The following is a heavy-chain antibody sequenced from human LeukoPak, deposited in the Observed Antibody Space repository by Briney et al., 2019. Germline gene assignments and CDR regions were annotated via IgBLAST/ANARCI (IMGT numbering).Heavy chain of an antibody. Sequence: PGGSLRLSCAASGFTFSSYAMHWIRQPPGKGLEWIGSIYYSGSTYYNPSLKSRVTISVDTSKNQFSLKLSSVTAADTAVYYCARTLVRGYSGYDKSIAVAGTGYFDYWGQGTLVTVSS. J-gene: IGHJ4*02. CDR3: ARTLVRGYSGYDKSIAVAGTGYFDY. D-gene: IGHD5-12*01. CDR2: IYYSGST. CDR1: GFTFSSYA. V-gene: IGHV4-39*07.